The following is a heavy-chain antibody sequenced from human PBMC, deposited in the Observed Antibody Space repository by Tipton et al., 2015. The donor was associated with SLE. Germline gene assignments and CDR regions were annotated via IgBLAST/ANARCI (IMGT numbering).Heavy chain of an antibody. Sequence: LRLSCTVSGGSISTGGYYWSWIRQHPGKSLEWIGYIYNSGGTDYNPSLKSRVTISADTSKNHFSLNLSSVTAADTAVYYCARGGVGGYDYFDYWGQGALVTVSS. CDR2: IYNSGGT. CDR3: ARGGVGGYDYFDY. CDR1: GGSISTGGYY. D-gene: IGHD5-12*01. V-gene: IGHV4-31*02. J-gene: IGHJ4*02.